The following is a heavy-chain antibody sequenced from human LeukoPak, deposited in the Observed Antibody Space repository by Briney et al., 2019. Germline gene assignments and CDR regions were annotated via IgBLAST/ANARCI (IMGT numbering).Heavy chain of an antibody. CDR1: GGTFSSYA. J-gene: IGHJ3*02. CDR3: ARGGRCSGGSCYSGSPLAFDI. CDR2: IIPIFGTA. V-gene: IGHV1-69*13. D-gene: IGHD2-15*01. Sequence: ASVKVSCKASGGTFSSYAISWVRQAPGQGLEWMGGIIPIFGTANYAQKFQGRVTITADESMSTAYMELSSLRSEDTAVYYCARGGRCSGGSCYSGSPLAFDIWGQGTMVTVSS.